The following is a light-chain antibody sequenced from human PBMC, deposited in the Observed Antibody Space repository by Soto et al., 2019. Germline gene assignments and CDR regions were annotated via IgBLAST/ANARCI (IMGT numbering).Light chain of an antibody. Sequence: EIVLTQSPATLSLSPGERATLSCRASQSVSNYLAWYQQKPGQAPRLLIYDASNMATGIPARFSGSGSGTDFTLTISCVEPEDLAVYYCQQRSDWPPLTFGGGTKVEIK. CDR2: DAS. J-gene: IGKJ4*01. CDR3: QQRSDWPPLT. V-gene: IGKV3-11*01. CDR1: QSVSNY.